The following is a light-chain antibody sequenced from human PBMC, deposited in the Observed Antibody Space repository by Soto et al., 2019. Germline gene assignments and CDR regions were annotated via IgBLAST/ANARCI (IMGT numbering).Light chain of an antibody. V-gene: IGKV3-20*01. CDR2: GAS. J-gene: IGKJ5*01. CDR3: QQYGSSPPT. CDR1: QSVSSSY. Sequence: EIVLTQSPGTLSLSPGDRAPLSCRASQSVSSSYLAWYQQKPGQAPRLLIYGASSRATGIPDRFSGSGSGTDFTLTISRLEPEDFAVYYCQQYGSSPPTFGQGTRLEIK.